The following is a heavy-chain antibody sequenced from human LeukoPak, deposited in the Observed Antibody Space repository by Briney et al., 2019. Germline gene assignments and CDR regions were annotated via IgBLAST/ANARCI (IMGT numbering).Heavy chain of an antibody. D-gene: IGHD4-11*01. V-gene: IGHV4-39*07. CDR2: INHSGST. J-gene: IGHJ4*02. Sequence: SETLSLTCTVSGGSVSSGSYYWSWIRQPPGKGLEWIGEINHSGSTNYNPSLKSRVTISVDTSKNQFSLKLSSVTAADTAVYYCARGHYRQPFDYWGQGTLVTVSS. CDR1: GGSVSSGSYY. CDR3: ARGHYRQPFDY.